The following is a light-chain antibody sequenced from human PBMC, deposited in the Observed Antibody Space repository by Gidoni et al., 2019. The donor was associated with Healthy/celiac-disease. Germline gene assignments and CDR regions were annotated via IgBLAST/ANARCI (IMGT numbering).Light chain of an antibody. Sequence: IVFTPSPGTLSLSPGERATLSCSASQSVSSSYLAWYQQKPGQAPRLRIYGSSSRATGIPERLSGSGYGKDLNLKIRRLEPEDLAVYYCQKYGSSPIFGHGTKVEIK. CDR1: QSVSSSY. CDR3: QKYGSSPI. V-gene: IGKV3-20*01. CDR2: GSS. J-gene: IGKJ3*01.